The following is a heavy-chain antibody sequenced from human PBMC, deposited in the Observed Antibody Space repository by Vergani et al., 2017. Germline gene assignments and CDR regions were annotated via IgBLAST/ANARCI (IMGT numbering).Heavy chain of an antibody. J-gene: IGHJ6*02. Sequence: QVQLQESGPGLVKPSETLSLTCTVSGGSISSHYWSWIRQPPGKGLEWIGYIYYSGSTNYNPSLKSRVPISVDTSKNQFSLKLSSVTAADTAVYYCARGEGRTIFGVVISPDYYGMDVWGQGTTVTVSS. V-gene: IGHV4-59*11. CDR2: IYYSGST. CDR3: ARGEGRTIFGVVISPDYYGMDV. D-gene: IGHD3-3*01. CDR1: GGSISSHY.